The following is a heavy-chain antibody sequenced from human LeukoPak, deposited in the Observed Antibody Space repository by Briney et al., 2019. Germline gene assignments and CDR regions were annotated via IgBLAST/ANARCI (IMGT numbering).Heavy chain of an antibody. D-gene: IGHD4-17*01. V-gene: IGHV3-48*01. J-gene: IGHJ4*02. CDR3: AKNRGDYGAFDY. CDR1: GFTFSRDS. Sequence: PGGSLRLSCAASGFTFSRDSMNWVRQAPGKGLEWVSYINGGGSPIFYADSVRGRFTISRDNSKNTLYLQMNSLRAEDTAVYYCAKNRGDYGAFDYWGQGTLVTVSS. CDR2: INGGGSPI.